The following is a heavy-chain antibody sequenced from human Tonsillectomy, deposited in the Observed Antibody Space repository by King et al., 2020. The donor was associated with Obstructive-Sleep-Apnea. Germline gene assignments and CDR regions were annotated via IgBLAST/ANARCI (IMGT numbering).Heavy chain of an antibody. CDR1: GFTFSSYA. Sequence: QLVQSGGGVVQPGRSLRLSCAASGFTFSSYAMHWVRQAPGKGLEWVAVISYDGSNKYYADSVKGRFTISRDNSKNTLYLQMNSLRAEDTAVFYCAALGGRAGYNFDYWGQGTLVTVSS. V-gene: IGHV3-30*04. CDR3: AALGGRAGYNFDY. CDR2: ISYDGSNK. D-gene: IGHD5-24*01. J-gene: IGHJ4*02.